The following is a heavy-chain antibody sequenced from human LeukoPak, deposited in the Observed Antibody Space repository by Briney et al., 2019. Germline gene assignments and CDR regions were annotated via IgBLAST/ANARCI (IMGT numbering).Heavy chain of an antibody. CDR3: ARGSYYYFDY. V-gene: IGHV3-11*05. CDR2: ITSSSDYT. CDR1: GFSLSNYH. D-gene: IGHD1-26*01. J-gene: IGHJ4*02. Sequence: GGSLRLSCVDSGFSLSNYHMSWIRQAPGKGLEWLSYITSSSDYTNYADSVKGRFTISRDNAKKSLYLQMNSLRGEDTAVYYCARGSYYYFDYWGQGTLVTVSS.